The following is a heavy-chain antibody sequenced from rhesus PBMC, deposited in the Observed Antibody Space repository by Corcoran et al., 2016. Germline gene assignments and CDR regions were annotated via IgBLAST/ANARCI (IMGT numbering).Heavy chain of an antibody. CDR1: GGSISGYY. Sequence: QVQLQQWGEGLVKPSETLCLTCAVYGGSISGYYWSCIRQPPGTGLEWIGRISGSGGSTDYNPSLKNRVTSSKDTSKNQFSLKLSSVTAADTAVYYCARLVITTLDCWGQGVLVTVSS. CDR2: ISGSGGST. J-gene: IGHJ4*01. D-gene: IGHD3-16*01. CDR3: ARLVITTLDC. V-gene: IGHV4-173*01.